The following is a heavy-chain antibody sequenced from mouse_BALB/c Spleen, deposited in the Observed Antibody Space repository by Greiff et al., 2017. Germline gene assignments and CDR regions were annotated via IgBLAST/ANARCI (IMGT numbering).Heavy chain of an antibody. CDR1: GYTFTSYV. CDR2: INPYNDGT. Sequence: VQLQQSGPELVKPGASVKMSCKASGYTFTSYVMHWVKQKPGQGLEWIGYINPYNDGTKYNEKFKGKATLTSDKSSSTAYMELSSLTSEDSAVYYCAREGIYYGNYGGFAYWGQGTLVTVSA. V-gene: IGHV1-14*01. D-gene: IGHD2-1*01. CDR3: AREGIYYGNYGGFAY. J-gene: IGHJ3*01.